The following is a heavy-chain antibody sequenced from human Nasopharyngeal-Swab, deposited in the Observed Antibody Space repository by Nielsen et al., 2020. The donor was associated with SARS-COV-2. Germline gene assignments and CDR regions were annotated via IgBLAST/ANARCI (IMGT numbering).Heavy chain of an antibody. V-gene: IGHV1-2*04. Sequence: ASVKVSCKASGYTFTGYYMHWVRQVPGQGLEWMGWINPNSGGTNYAQKFQGWVTMTRDTSTSTAYMELSGLRSDDTAVYYCARGFIQLLHPYYYYYMDVWGKGTTVTVSS. CDR1: GYTFTGYY. D-gene: IGHD2-2*01. J-gene: IGHJ6*03. CDR3: ARGFIQLLHPYYYYYMDV. CDR2: INPNSGGT.